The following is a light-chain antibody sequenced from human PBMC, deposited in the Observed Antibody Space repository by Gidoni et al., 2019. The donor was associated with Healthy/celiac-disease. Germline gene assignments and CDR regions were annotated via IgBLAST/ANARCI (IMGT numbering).Light chain of an antibody. CDR2: AAS. CDR3: QQSYSTPMYT. V-gene: IGKV1-39*01. J-gene: IGKJ2*01. CDR1: QSISSY. Sequence: DRQMTQSPSSLSASVGDRVTITCRASQSISSYLNWYQQKPGKAPKLLIYAASSLQSGVPSRFSGSGSGTDFTLTISSLQPEDFATYYCQQSYSTPMYTFXQXTKLEIK.